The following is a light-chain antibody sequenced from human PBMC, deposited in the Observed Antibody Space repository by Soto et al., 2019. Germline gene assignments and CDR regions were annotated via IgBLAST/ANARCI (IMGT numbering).Light chain of an antibody. Sequence: QSALTQPASVSGSPGQSITISCTGTSSDVGGYNYVSWYQQHPGKAPKLMIYDVSNRPSGVSNRFSGSKSGNMASLTISGLQAEDEADYYCSSYTSRVVFGGGTKVTVL. CDR1: SSDVGGYNY. CDR3: SSYTSRVV. V-gene: IGLV2-14*01. J-gene: IGLJ2*01. CDR2: DVS.